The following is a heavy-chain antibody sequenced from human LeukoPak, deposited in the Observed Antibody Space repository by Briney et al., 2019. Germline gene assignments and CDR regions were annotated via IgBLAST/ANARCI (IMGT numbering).Heavy chain of an antibody. CDR2: ISWNSGSI. D-gene: IGHD6-13*01. J-gene: IGHJ4*02. CDR3: AKDMVPRFTLAGYSTVY. Sequence: PGRSLRLSCAASGFTFDDYAMHWVRQAPGKGLEWVSGISWNSGSIGYADSVKGRFTISRDNAKNSLYLQMNSLRAEDTALYYCAKDMVPRFTLAGYSTVYWGQGTLVTVSS. CDR1: GFTFDDYA. V-gene: IGHV3-9*01.